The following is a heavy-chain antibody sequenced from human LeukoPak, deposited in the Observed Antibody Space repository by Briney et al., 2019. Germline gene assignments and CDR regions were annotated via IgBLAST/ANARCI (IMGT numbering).Heavy chain of an antibody. CDR2: INHSGST. Sequence: SETLSLTCAVYGGSFSGYYWSWIRQPPGKGLEWIGEINHSGSTNYNPSLKSRVTISVDTSKNHFSLRLSSVTAADTAVYYCARFLAGTRHFHFYYYMDVWGKGTTVTISS. D-gene: IGHD3-9*01. V-gene: IGHV4-34*01. CDR1: GGSFSGYY. J-gene: IGHJ6*03. CDR3: ARFLAGTRHFHFYYYMDV.